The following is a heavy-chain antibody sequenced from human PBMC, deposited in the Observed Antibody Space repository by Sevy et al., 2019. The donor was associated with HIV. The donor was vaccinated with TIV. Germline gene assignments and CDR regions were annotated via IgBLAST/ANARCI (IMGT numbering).Heavy chain of an antibody. Sequence: GGSLRLSCAASGFTFSSYGMHWVRQAPGKGLEWVAFIRYDGSNKYYADSVKGRFTISRDNSKNTLYLKMNSLRAEDMAVYYCAKGPSPMITFGGVADYWGQGTLVTVSS. V-gene: IGHV3-30*02. CDR2: IRYDGSNK. D-gene: IGHD3-16*01. CDR3: AKGPSPMITFGGVADY. J-gene: IGHJ4*02. CDR1: GFTFSSYG.